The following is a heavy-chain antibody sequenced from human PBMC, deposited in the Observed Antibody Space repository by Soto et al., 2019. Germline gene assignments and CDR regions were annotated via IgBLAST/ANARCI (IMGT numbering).Heavy chain of an antibody. CDR3: ARGVVVQETYFDL. Sequence: GGSLRLSCAVSGFTFNSYAMNLVRQSPGKGLEWVSSISISSSFIYYADSVKGRFTISRDKAKKSLFLQMNSLRAEETAVYYCARGVVVQETYFDLWGRGTLVTVSS. J-gene: IGHJ2*01. CDR2: ISISSSFI. D-gene: IGHD2-15*01. CDR1: GFTFNSYA. V-gene: IGHV3-21*01.